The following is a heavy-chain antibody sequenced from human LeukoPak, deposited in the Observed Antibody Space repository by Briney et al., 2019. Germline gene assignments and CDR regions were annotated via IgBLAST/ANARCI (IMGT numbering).Heavy chain of an antibody. J-gene: IGHJ6*03. CDR2: IIPIFGTA. CDR3: ARGAHLSGYYYYMDV. Sequence: PWASVKVSCKASGGTFSSYAISWVRQAPGQGLEWMGGIIPIFGTANYAQKFQGRVTITTDESTSTAYMELSSLRSEDAAVYYCARGAHLSGYYYYMDVWGKGTTVTVSS. CDR1: GGTFSSYA. V-gene: IGHV1-69*05. D-gene: IGHD3-10*01.